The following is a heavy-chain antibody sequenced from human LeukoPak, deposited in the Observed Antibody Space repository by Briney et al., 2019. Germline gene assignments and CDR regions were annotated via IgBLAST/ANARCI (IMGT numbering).Heavy chain of an antibody. CDR1: GGSISSSNW. CDR2: IYHSGST. D-gene: IGHD4-17*01. CDR3: AKELDYGDYVGRDY. V-gene: IGHV4-4*02. Sequence: SETLSLTCAVSGGSISSSNWWSWVRQPPGKGLEWIGEIYHSGSTNYNPSLKSRVTISVDTSKNQFSLKLSSVTAEDTAVYYCAKELDYGDYVGRDYWGQGTLVTVSS. J-gene: IGHJ4*02.